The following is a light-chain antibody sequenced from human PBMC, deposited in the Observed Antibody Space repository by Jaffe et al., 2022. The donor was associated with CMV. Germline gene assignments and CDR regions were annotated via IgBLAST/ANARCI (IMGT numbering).Light chain of an antibody. CDR1: QSISTY. CDR2: DAS. CDR3: HHRSNWPPAHI. Sequence: ETVLTQSPATLSLSPGERATLSCRASQSISTYLAWYQQKSGQAPRLLIYDASNRATGIPARFSGSGSGTDFTLTISSLEPEDFAVYYCHHRSNWPPAHIFGGGTKVEIK. J-gene: IGKJ4*01. V-gene: IGKV3-11*01.